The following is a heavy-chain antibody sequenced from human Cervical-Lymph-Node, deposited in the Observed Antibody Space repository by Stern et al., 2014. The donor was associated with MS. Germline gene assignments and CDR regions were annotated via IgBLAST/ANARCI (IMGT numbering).Heavy chain of an antibody. J-gene: IGHJ5*02. D-gene: IGHD1-26*01. Sequence: VQLVQSGPGLVKPSQTLSLTCTVSGGSISSSGYYWSWIRQPADKGLEWIGRIHDSGSTYYHPSLKSRVTISIDTAKNQFPLQLPSVTAADTAVYYCATTRWDLFTWNWFDPWGQGTLVTVSS. CDR1: GGSISSSGYY. CDR3: ATTRWDLFTWNWFDP. V-gene: IGHV4-61*02. CDR2: IHDSGST.